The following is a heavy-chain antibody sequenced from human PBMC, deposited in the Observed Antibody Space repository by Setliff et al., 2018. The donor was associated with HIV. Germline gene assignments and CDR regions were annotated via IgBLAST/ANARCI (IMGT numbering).Heavy chain of an antibody. Sequence: SETLSLTCAVYCASFSGYYWSWIRQPPGKGLEWIGYIYTSGRTHYNPSLKSRVTISVDTSKNQFSLKLSSVTAADTAVYYCARQHFGGGVIAHWGQGTLVTVSS. CDR1: CASFSGYY. J-gene: IGHJ5*02. CDR2: IYTSGRT. D-gene: IGHD3-16*01. CDR3: ARQHFGGGVIAH. V-gene: IGHV4-4*09.